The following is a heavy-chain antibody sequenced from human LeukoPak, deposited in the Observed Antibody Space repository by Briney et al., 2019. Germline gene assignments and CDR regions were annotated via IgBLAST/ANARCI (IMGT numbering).Heavy chain of an antibody. Sequence: SETLSLTCSVSGYSISSGYCWVWIRQPPGKELEWIGSIYSSGTTYYNPSLKNRLTISVDTSENQLSLQLDSVTAADTAVYYCARRPRYGSGSYGSRWFDPWGQGTLVTVSS. V-gene: IGHV4-38-2*02. CDR1: GYSISSGYC. D-gene: IGHD3-10*01. CDR3: ARRPRYGSGSYGSRWFDP. CDR2: IYSSGTT. J-gene: IGHJ5*02.